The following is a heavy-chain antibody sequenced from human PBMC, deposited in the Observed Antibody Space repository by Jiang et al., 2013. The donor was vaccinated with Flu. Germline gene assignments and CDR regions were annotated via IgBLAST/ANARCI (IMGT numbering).Heavy chain of an antibody. CDR2: ISGNNGKT. J-gene: IGHJ4*02. CDR3: ARDRWAYYDSSGYDY. V-gene: IGHV1-18*01. D-gene: IGHD3-22*01. Sequence: SGAEVKKPGASVKVSCKASGYTFNTYDISWVRQAPGQGLEWMGWISGNNGKTHYAEKLQDRVTMTTDTSTGTAYMELRSLRSDDTAVYYCARDRWAYYDSSGYDYWGQGTLVTVSS. CDR1: GYTFNTYD.